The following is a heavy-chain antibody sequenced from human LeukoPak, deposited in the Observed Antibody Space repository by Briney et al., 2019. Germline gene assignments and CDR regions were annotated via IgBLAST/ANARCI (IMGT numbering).Heavy chain of an antibody. Sequence: PSETLSLTCAVYDGSFSGYYWSWIRQPPGKGLEWIGEINHSGSTNYNPSLKSRVTISVDTSKNQFSLKLSSVTAADTAVYYCARRLRWSNSGGWFDPWGQGTLVTVSS. V-gene: IGHV4-34*01. J-gene: IGHJ5*02. CDR2: INHSGST. D-gene: IGHD4-23*01. CDR3: ARRLRWSNSGGWFDP. CDR1: DGSFSGYY.